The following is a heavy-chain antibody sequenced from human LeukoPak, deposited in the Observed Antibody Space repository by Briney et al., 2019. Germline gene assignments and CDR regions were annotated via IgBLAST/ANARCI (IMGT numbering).Heavy chain of an antibody. J-gene: IGHJ6*02. V-gene: IGHV2-70*11. CDR1: GFSLSTSGMC. Sequence: SGPTLVNPTQTLTLTCTFSGFSLSTSGMCVSWIRQPPGKALEWLARIDWDDDKYYSTSLKTRLTISEDTSKNQVVLTMTNMDPVDTATYYCARIPMRALGAGSYYYYYGMDVWGQGTTVTVSS. D-gene: IGHD3-16*01. CDR2: IDWDDDK. CDR3: ARIPMRALGAGSYYYYYGMDV.